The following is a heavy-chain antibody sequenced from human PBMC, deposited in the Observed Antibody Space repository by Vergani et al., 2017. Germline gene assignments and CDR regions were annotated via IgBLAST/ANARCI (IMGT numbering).Heavy chain of an antibody. V-gene: IGHV3-23*01. CDR3: VKDACGYENFFYS. CDR1: GFTFSTYA. Sequence: EVQLLESGGSLKQPGGSVRLSCVASGFTFSTYAMHWVRQAPGKGLEWVSALTGGGGSNYYADSFKGRFIISRDNSRDTLYLQMNSLRPEDTATYYCVKDACGYENFFYSWGQGTLVTVSS. D-gene: IGHD5-12*01. J-gene: IGHJ4*02. CDR2: LTGGGGSN.